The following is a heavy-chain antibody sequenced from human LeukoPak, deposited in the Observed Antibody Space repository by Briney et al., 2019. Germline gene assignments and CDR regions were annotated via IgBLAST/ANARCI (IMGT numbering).Heavy chain of an antibody. CDR2: ISGSGGST. CDR3: AKGTGYYTHYYYMDV. V-gene: IGHV3-23*01. Sequence: GGSLRLSCAASGFTFSSYAMSWVRQAPGKGLEWVSAISGSGGSTYYADSVKGRFTISRDNSKNTLYLQMNSLRAEDTAVYYCAKGTGYYTHYYYMDVWGKGTTVTVSS. D-gene: IGHD3/OR15-3a*01. J-gene: IGHJ6*03. CDR1: GFTFSSYA.